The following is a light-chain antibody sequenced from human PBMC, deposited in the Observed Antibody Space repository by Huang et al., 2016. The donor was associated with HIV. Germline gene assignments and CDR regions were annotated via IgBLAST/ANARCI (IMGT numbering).Light chain of an antibody. CDR3: QQYGSSRGT. Sequence: EIVLTQSPGTLSLSPGERATLSCRASHSVSNNYLAWYQQKPGQAPRLLSYGASTRAPDSPDRFSGRGSGIEFTLTINRLEPEDFAVYYCQQYGSSRGTFGQGTKVEIK. CDR1: HSVSNNY. V-gene: IGKV3-20*01. J-gene: IGKJ1*01. CDR2: GAS.